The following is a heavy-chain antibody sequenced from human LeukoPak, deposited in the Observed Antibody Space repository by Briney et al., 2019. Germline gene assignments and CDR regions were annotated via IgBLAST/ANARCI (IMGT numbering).Heavy chain of an antibody. J-gene: IGHJ3*02. D-gene: IGHD6-6*01. Sequence: SETLSLTCTVSGGSISSSSYYWGWVRQPPGKGLEWIGEIYHSGSTNYNPSLKSRVTISVDKSKNQFSLKLSSVTAADTAVYYCARRIAARPDAFDIWGQGTMVTVSS. CDR2: IYHSGST. V-gene: IGHV4-39*07. CDR1: GGSISSSSYY. CDR3: ARRIAARPDAFDI.